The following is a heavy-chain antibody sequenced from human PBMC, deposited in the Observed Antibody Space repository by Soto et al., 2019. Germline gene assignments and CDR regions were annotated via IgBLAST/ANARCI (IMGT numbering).Heavy chain of an antibody. D-gene: IGHD2-21*01. CDR1: GFTFGRHW. CDR3: ARPKGAAYSAFDI. V-gene: IGHV3-74*01. CDR2: VNPEATIT. J-gene: IGHJ3*02. Sequence: EVQLVESGGGLVQPGGSLRLSCAASGFTFGRHWMYWIRQTPGEGLVSISRVNPEATITDYADSVRGRFTISRDNAKCTLYLEMHSLTAEDTGVYYCARPKGAAYSAFDIWGQGTKVTVSS.